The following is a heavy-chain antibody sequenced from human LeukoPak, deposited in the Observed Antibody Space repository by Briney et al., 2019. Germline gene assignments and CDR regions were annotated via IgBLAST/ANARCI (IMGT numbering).Heavy chain of an antibody. D-gene: IGHD4-17*01. CDR1: GYTFTNYG. J-gene: IGHJ3*02. Sequence: ASVKVSCKASGYTFTNYGINWVRQAPGQGLEWVGWISAYNGNTNYAQKLQGRVTMTTDTSTSTAYMELRSLRSDDTAVYYCARDPTVTESDAFDIWGQGTMVTVSS. V-gene: IGHV1-18*01. CDR2: ISAYNGNT. CDR3: ARDPTVTESDAFDI.